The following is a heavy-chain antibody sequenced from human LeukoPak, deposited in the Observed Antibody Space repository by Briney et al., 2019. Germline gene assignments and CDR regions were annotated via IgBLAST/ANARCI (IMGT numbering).Heavy chain of an antibody. CDR1: GGSISSYY. D-gene: IGHD4-11*01. V-gene: IGHV4-59*01. J-gene: IGHJ4*02. CDR2: IYYSGST. Sequence: SETLSLTCTVSGGSISSYYWSWIRQPPGKGLEWIGYIYYSGSTNYNPSLKSRVTISVDTSKNQFSLKLSSVTAADTAVDYCARAGYSNYNFDYWGQGTLVTVSS. CDR3: ARAGYSNYNFDY.